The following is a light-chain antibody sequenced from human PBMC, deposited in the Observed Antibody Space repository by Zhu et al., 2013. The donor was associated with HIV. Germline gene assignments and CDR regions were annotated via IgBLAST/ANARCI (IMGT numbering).Light chain of an antibody. CDR2: GAS. J-gene: IGKJ4*01. CDR1: QSVSSSY. CDR3: QQYGSSPRLT. Sequence: EIVLTQSPGTLSLSPGERATLSCRASQSVSSSYLAWYQQKPGQAPRLLIYGASSRATGIPDRFSGSGSGTDFTLTISRLEPEDFAVYYCQQYGSSPRLTFGGGTKVEDQT. V-gene: IGKV3-20*01.